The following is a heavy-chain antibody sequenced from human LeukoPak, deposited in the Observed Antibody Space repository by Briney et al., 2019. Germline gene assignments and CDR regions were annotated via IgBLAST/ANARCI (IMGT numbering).Heavy chain of an antibody. Sequence: SETLSLTCAVYGGSFSGYYWSWIRQPPGKGLEWIGYIYYSGSTNYNPSLKSRVTISVDTSKNQFSLKLSSVTAADTAVYYCARGVTIFGGNWFDPWGQGTLVTVSS. J-gene: IGHJ5*02. V-gene: IGHV4-59*01. CDR3: ARGVTIFGGNWFDP. CDR1: GGSFSGYY. D-gene: IGHD3-3*01. CDR2: IYYSGST.